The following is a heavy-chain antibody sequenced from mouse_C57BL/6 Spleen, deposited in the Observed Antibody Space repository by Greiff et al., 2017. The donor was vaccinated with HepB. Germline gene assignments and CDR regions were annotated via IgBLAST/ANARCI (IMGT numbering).Heavy chain of an antibody. CDR3: ARSPAQALFAY. D-gene: IGHD3-2*02. Sequence: VQLQQSGPELVKPGASVKISCKASGYAFSSSWMNWVKQRPGKGLEWIGRIYPGDGDTNYNGKFKGKATLTADKSSSTAYMQLSSLTSEDSAVYFCARSPAQALFAYWGQGTLVTVSA. J-gene: IGHJ3*01. CDR1: GYAFSSSW. CDR2: IYPGDGDT. V-gene: IGHV1-82*01.